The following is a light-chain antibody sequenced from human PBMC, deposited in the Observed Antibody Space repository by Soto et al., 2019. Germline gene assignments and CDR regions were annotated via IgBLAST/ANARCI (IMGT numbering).Light chain of an antibody. V-gene: IGLV2-14*03. J-gene: IGLJ1*01. CDR2: DVS. CDR3: SSYTTINTQI. CDR1: SNDIGAYSF. Sequence: QSALTQPASVSGSPGQSITISCTGGSNDIGAYSFVSWYQQHPGKAPQLLIFDVSSRPSGISSRFSGDKSGNTASLAISGLLPEDEAFYYCSSYTTINTQIFGSGTKLTVL.